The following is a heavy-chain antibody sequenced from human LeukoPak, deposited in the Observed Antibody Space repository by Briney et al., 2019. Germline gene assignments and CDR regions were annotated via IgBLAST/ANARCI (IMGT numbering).Heavy chain of an antibody. V-gene: IGHV3-21*01. CDR3: ASGPTYDSYCGGDCYGTPAGDFDY. Sequence: TGGSLRLSCAASGFSFSSYSMNWVRQAPGKGLEWVSSISSSRSHMYYADSVKGRFTISRDNAKNSLYLQMNSLRAEDTAVYYCASGPTYDSYCGGDCYGTPAGDFDYWGQGTLVTVSS. CDR1: GFSFSSYS. J-gene: IGHJ4*02. CDR2: ISSSRSHM. D-gene: IGHD2-21*02.